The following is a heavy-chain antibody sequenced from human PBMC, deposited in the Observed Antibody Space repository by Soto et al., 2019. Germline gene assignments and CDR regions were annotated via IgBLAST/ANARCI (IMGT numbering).Heavy chain of an antibody. CDR2: INHSGST. Sequence: SETLSLTCAVYGGSFGGYYWSWIRQPPGKGLEWIGEINHSGSTNYNPSLKSRVTISVDTSKNQFSLKLSSVTAADTAVYYCARAPLYYYDSSGYYLGSANAFDIWGQGTMVTVSS. CDR3: ARAPLYYYDSSGYYLGSANAFDI. J-gene: IGHJ3*02. CDR1: GGSFGGYY. D-gene: IGHD3-22*01. V-gene: IGHV4-34*01.